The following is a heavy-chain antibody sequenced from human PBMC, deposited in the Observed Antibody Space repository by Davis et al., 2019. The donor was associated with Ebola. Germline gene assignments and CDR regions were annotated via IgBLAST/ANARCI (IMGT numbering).Heavy chain of an antibody. CDR2: IYYSGST. CDR3: ARRLYCGGDCPHYWFDP. Sequence: PSETLSLTCTVSGSSISSGYYWGWIRQPPGKGLEWIGYIYYSGSTNYNPSLKSRVTISVDTSKNQFSLKLSSVTAADTAVYYCARRLYCGGDCPHYWFDPWGQGTLVTVSS. V-gene: IGHV4-61*01. CDR1: GSSISSGYY. D-gene: IGHD2-21*01. J-gene: IGHJ5*02.